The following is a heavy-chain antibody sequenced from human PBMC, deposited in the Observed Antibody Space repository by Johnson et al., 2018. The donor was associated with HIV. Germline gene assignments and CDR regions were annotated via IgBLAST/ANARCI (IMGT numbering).Heavy chain of an antibody. D-gene: IGHD1-26*01. V-gene: IGHV3-64*01. Sequence: VQLVESGGGVVQPGGSLRLSCAASGFTFSSYGMHWVRQAPGKGLEYVSAISSNGGNTHYATSVKGRFTISRDNSKNTLYLQMGSLRAEDMAVYYCARGAAVSGTLVDPFDIWGRGTMVTVSS. J-gene: IGHJ3*02. CDR2: ISSNGGNT. CDR3: ARGAAVSGTLVDPFDI. CDR1: GFTFSSYG.